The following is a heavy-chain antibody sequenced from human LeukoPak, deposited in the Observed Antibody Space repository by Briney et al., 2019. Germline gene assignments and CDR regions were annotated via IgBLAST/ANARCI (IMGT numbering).Heavy chain of an antibody. CDR1: GGSISSYY. Sequence: TPSETLSLTCTVSGGSISSYYWSWIRQPPGKGLEWIGYIYYSGSTNYNPSLKSRVTISVDTSKNQFSLKLSSVTAADTAVYYCARHDTHDSSGYYPLDYWGQGTLVTVFS. CDR2: IYYSGST. CDR3: ARHDTHDSSGYYPLDY. V-gene: IGHV4-59*08. J-gene: IGHJ4*02. D-gene: IGHD3-22*01.